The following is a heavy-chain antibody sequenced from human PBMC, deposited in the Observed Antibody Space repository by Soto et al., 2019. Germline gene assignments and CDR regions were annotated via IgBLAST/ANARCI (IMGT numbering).Heavy chain of an antibody. V-gene: IGHV5-51*01. CDR2: IYPSDSDT. CDR3: ARGGVSTRNFDY. CDR1: GYNFAGYW. D-gene: IGHD3-3*01. Sequence: ESLKISCKGSGYNFAGYWIAWVRQMPGKGLELMGIIYPSDSDTRYRPSFQGQVTISADKSISSAYLQWSSLRASDTAMYYCARGGVSTRNFDYWGQGTTVTVSS. J-gene: IGHJ4*02.